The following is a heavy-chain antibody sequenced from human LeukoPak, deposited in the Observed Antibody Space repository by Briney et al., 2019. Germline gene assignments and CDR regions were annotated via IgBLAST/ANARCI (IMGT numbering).Heavy chain of an antibody. CDR1: GEFFSPYY. D-gene: IGHD3-22*01. CDR2: INDSGGT. Sequence: SETLSLTCAVSGEFFSPYYWTWIRQPPGGGLEWIGEINDSGGTKYNPSLKSRVTISLDTSNNQFSLKLNSVTAADTAVYYCATNGGHAGSGCYYGGWGQGNLVTVSS. V-gene: IGHV4-34*01. CDR3: ATNGGHAGSGCYYGG. J-gene: IGHJ4*02.